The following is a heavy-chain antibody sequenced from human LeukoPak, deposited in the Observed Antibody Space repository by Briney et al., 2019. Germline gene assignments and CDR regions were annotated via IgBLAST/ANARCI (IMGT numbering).Heavy chain of an antibody. CDR1: GYTFTSYW. Sequence: GESLKLSCKGSGYTFTSYWIAWVRQMPGKGLEWMGIIYPGDSDTRYSPSFQGQVTISADKSISTAYLQWSSLKASDTAMYSCARTRYDYVWGSYRFREYYFDYWGQGTLVTVSS. D-gene: IGHD3-16*02. J-gene: IGHJ4*02. V-gene: IGHV5-51*01. CDR2: IYPGDSDT. CDR3: ARTRYDYVWGSYRFREYYFDY.